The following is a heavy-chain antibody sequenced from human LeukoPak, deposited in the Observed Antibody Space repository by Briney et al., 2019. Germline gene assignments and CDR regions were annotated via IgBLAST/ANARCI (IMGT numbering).Heavy chain of an antibody. J-gene: IGHJ4*02. V-gene: IGHV7-4-1*02. D-gene: IGHD1-1*01. CDR1: GYTLTSYA. CDR2: INTNTGNP. Sequence: ASVKVSCKASGYTLTSYAMNWVRQAPGQGLEWMGWINTNTGNPTYAQGFTGRFVFSLDTSVSTAYLQISGLKAGDTAVYYCARSAPTNYFDYWGQGTLVTVSS. CDR3: ARSAPTNYFDY.